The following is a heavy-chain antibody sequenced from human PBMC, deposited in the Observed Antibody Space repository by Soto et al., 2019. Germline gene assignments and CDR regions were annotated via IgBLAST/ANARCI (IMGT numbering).Heavy chain of an antibody. V-gene: IGHV3-15*01. CDR1: GFTFSNAW. J-gene: IGHJ4*02. CDR2: IKSKTDGGTT. CDR3: TTDPDWNPAEFDY. D-gene: IGHD1-1*01. Sequence: GSLRLSCAASGFTFSNAWMSWVRQAPGKGLEWVGRIKSKTDGGTTDYAAPVKGRFTISRDDSKNTLYLQMNSLKTEDTAVYYCTTDPDWNPAEFDYWGQGTLVTVSS.